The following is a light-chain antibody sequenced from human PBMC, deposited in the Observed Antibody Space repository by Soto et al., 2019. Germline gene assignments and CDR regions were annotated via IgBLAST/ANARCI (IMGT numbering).Light chain of an antibody. Sequence: QSVLTQPPSASGTPGQRVTISCSGSSSNIGSNTVNWYQQLPGTAPKLLIYSNNQRPSGVPDRFSGYKSGTSASLAISGLQSEDGADYYCAAWDDSLNSKVFGTGTKLTVL. CDR2: SNN. J-gene: IGLJ1*01. CDR1: SSNIGSNT. V-gene: IGLV1-44*01. CDR3: AAWDDSLNSKV.